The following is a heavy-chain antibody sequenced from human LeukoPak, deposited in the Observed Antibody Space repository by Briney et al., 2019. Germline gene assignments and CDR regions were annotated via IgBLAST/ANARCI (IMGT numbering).Heavy chain of an antibody. J-gene: IGHJ5*02. CDR1: GYTFTSYY. D-gene: IGHD1-14*01. V-gene: IGHV1-46*01. Sequence: GASVKVSCKASGYTFTSYYMHWVRQAPGQGLEWMGIINPSGGSTSYAQKFQGRVTMTRDMSTSTVYMELSSLRSEDTAVYYCARQAPDNWFDPWGQGTLVTVSS. CDR3: ARQAPDNWFDP. CDR2: INPSGGST.